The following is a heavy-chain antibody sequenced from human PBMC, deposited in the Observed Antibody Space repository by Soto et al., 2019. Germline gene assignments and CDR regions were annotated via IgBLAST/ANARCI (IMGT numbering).Heavy chain of an antibody. D-gene: IGHD1-1*01. CDR1: GGSISSGDYY. V-gene: IGHV4-30-4*01. Sequence: PSETLSLTCTVSGGSISSGDYYWSWIRQPPGKGLEWIGYIYYSGSTYYNPSLKSRFTISVDTSKNQFSLKLSSVTAADTAVYYCARMNDYYYYGMDVWGQGTTVTVSS. CDR3: ARMNDYYYYGMDV. J-gene: IGHJ6*02. CDR2: IYYSGST.